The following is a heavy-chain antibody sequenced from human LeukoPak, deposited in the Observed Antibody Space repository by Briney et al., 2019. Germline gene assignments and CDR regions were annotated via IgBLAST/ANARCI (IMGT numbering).Heavy chain of an antibody. J-gene: IGHJ5*02. CDR3: ARAYGQQMVRGVIIRGDNWFDP. V-gene: IGHV4-59*01. D-gene: IGHD3-10*01. CDR2: IYYSGST. Sequence: PSETLSLTCTVSGGSISSYYWSWIRQPPGKGLEWIGYIYYSGSTNYNPSPKSRVTISVDTSKNQFSLKLSSVTAADTGVYYCARAYGQQMVRGVIIRGDNWFDPWGQGTLVTVSS. CDR1: GGSISSYY.